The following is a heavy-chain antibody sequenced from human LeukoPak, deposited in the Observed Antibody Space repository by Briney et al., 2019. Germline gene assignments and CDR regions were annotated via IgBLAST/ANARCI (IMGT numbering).Heavy chain of an antibody. CDR2: INPNSGGT. CDR1: GYTFTGYY. CDR3: ARDLSSSFYYYYYYMDV. D-gene: IGHD6-6*01. J-gene: IGHJ6*03. V-gene: IGHV1-2*02. Sequence: GASVKVSCKASGYTFTGYYMHWVRQAPGQRLEWMGWINPNSGGTNYAQKFQGRVTMTRDTSISTAYMELSRLRSDDTAVYYCARDLSSSFYYYYYYMDVWGKGTTVTVSS.